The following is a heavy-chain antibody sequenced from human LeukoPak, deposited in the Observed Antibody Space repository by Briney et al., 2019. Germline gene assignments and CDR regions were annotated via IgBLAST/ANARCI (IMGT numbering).Heavy chain of an antibody. Sequence: SENLSLTCAVSGYSISSGYYWGWIRQPPGKGLEWIGSIYHSGSTYYNPSLKSRVTISVDTSKNQFSLKLSSVTAADTAVYYCARDRYVRFDYWGQGTLVTVSS. CDR2: IYHSGST. CDR1: GYSISSGYY. V-gene: IGHV4-38-2*02. D-gene: IGHD5-12*01. CDR3: ARDRYVRFDY. J-gene: IGHJ4*02.